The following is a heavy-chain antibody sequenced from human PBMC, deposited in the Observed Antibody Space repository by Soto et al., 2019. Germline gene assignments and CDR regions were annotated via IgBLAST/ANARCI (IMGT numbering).Heavy chain of an antibody. CDR2: IYHSGST. CDR3: ARVKDWFDP. V-gene: IGHV4-30-2*01. CDR1: GGSISSGGYS. Sequence: SETLSLTCAVSGGSISSGGYSWSWIRQPPGKGLEWIGYIYHSGSTYYNPPLKSRVTISVDRSKNQFSLKLSSVTAADTAVYYCARVKDWFDPWGQGTLVTVSS. J-gene: IGHJ5*02.